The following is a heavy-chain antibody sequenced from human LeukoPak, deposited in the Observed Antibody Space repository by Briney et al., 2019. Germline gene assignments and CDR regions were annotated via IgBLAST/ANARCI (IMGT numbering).Heavy chain of an antibody. CDR3: ASSRNRRYSSGWYIAPFEY. Sequence: SATLSLTCAVSGCSVSSSNWWSWVRQPPGKGLEWIGEIYHSGSTNYNPSLKSRVTISVDKSKNQFSLKLSSVTAADTAVYYCASSRNRRYSSGWYIAPFEYWGQGTLVSVSS. D-gene: IGHD6-19*01. CDR1: GCSVSSSNW. J-gene: IGHJ4*02. V-gene: IGHV4-4*02. CDR2: IYHSGST.